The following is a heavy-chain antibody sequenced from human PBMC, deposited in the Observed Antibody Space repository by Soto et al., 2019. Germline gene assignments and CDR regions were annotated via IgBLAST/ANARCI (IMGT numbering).Heavy chain of an antibody. D-gene: IGHD2-2*01. CDR3: ARDALPHCSSTSCYRYYFDY. V-gene: IGHV3-7*05. Sequence: EVQLVESGGGLVQPGGSLRLSCAASGFTFSSYWMSWVRQAPGKGLEWVANIKQDGSEKYYVDSVKGRFTIPRDNAKNSLYLQMNSLRAEDTAVYYCARDALPHCSSTSCYRYYFDYWGQGTLVTVSS. CDR1: GFTFSSYW. J-gene: IGHJ4*02. CDR2: IKQDGSEK.